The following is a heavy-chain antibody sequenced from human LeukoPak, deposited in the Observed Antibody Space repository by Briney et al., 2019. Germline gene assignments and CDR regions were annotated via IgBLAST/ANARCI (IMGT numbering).Heavy chain of an antibody. CDR3: AKDRGTMAKDFDY. J-gene: IGHJ4*02. CDR2: IYSGGST. D-gene: IGHD1-7*01. V-gene: IGHV3-53*05. Sequence: GGSLRLSCTASGFTVSNIYMSWIRQAPGKGLEWVSVIYSGGSTYYADSVKGRFTISRDNSKNTLYLQVNSLRAEDTAVFYCAKDRGTMAKDFDYWAREPWSPSPQ. CDR1: GFTVSNIY.